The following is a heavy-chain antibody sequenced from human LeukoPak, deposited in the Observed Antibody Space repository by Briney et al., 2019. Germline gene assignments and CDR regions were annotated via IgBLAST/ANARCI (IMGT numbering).Heavy chain of an antibody. CDR3: ARDHVVAAALDGYYYYYGMDV. V-gene: IGHV3-33*01. CDR2: IWYDGSNK. Sequence: PGGSLRLSCAASGFTFSSYGMHWVRQAPGKGLEWVAVIWYDGSNKYCADSVKGRFTISRDNSKNTLYLQMNSLRAEDTAVYYCARDHVVAAALDGYYYYYGMDVWGKGTTVTVSS. J-gene: IGHJ6*04. CDR1: GFTFSSYG. D-gene: IGHD6-13*01.